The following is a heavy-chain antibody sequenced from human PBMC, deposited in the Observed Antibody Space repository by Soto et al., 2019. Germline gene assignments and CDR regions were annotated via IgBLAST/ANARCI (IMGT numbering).Heavy chain of an antibody. CDR3: ASGDVGEQPFDY. CDR1: GVSINSGGYY. CDR2: IYYSGNT. V-gene: IGHV4-31*03. Sequence: QVQLQESGPGLVKPSQTLSLTCSVSGVSINSGGYYWSWIRQHPGKGLEWIGDIYYSGNTYYNPSLKSRVTISRATSTNLSSLKLRSVTAAYTAVYYCASGDVGEQPFDYWGQGTLVAVSS. J-gene: IGHJ4*02. D-gene: IGHD3-16*01.